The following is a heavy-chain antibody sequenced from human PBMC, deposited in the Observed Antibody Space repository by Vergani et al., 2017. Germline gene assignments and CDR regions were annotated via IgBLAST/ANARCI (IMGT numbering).Heavy chain of an antibody. Sequence: QVQLVESAGGVVQPGGSLRLSWAASGFTFSNYGMHWIRQAPGKGLEWLAYIGKDGINTRYRDAVKGRFTVSRDNSKDILYMKMDSLRSENTALYYCANYWSDASDGVPDAWCRGTLVIVSS. D-gene: IGHD3-3*01. CDR1: GFTFSNYG. CDR3: ANYWSDASDGVPDA. J-gene: IGHJ5*02. V-gene: IGHV3-30*02. CDR2: IGKDGINT.